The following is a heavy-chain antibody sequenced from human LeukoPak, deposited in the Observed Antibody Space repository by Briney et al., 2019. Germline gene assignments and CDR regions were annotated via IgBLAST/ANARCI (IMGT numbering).Heavy chain of an antibody. CDR1: GFTFSSYN. D-gene: IGHD1-14*01. J-gene: IGHJ6*02. Sequence: GGSLRLSCAASGFTFSSYNMNWVRQAPGKGLEWVSYISSSSSTIKYADSVKGRFTISRDNANNSLYLQMNSLRDGDTAVYYCARDRPAPDFGMDVWGQGTTVTVSS. V-gene: IGHV3-48*02. CDR2: ISSSSSTI. CDR3: ARDRPAPDFGMDV.